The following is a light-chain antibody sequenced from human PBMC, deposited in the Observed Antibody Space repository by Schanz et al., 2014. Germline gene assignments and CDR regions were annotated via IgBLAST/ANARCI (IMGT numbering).Light chain of an antibody. CDR1: QNIRNY. Sequence: DIQMTQSPSSLSASVGDRVTITCRASQNIRNYLNWYQQKPGKAPKLLIYRASSLESGVPSRFSGSGSGTDFTLTISRLEPEDFAVYYCQQYGSSPLTFGQGTRLEIK. J-gene: IGKJ5*01. CDR3: QQYGSSPLT. V-gene: IGKV1-39*01. CDR2: RAS.